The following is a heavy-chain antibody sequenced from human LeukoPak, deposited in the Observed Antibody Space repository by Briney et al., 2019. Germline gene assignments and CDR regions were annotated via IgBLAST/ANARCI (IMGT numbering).Heavy chain of an antibody. CDR1: EFTFSSYG. Sequence: GGSLRLSCAASEFTFSSYGIHWARQAPGKGLEWVSFIRYDGSNKYHADSVKGRFTISRDNSKNTVYLQMNSLRAEDTAVYFCAKEYGYDYNYFYSMDVWGKGTTVTISS. D-gene: IGHD1-1*01. CDR2: IRYDGSNK. V-gene: IGHV3-30*02. CDR3: AKEYGYDYNYFYSMDV. J-gene: IGHJ6*03.